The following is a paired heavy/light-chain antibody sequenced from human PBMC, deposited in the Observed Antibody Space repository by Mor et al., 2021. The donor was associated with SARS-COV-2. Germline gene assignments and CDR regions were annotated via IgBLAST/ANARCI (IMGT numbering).Light chain of an antibody. CDR3: QSADSSGTCWV. J-gene: IGLJ3*02. Sequence: SYELTQPPSVSVSPGQTARITCSGDALPKQYAYWYQQKPGQAPVLVIYKDSERPSGIPERFSGSSSGTTVTLTISGVQAEDEADYYCQSADSSGTCWVFGGGTKLTVL. CDR2: KDS. V-gene: IGLV3-25*03. CDR1: ALPKQY.
Heavy chain of an antibody. V-gene: IGHV3-74*01. D-gene: IGHD2-15*01. Sequence: EVQLVESGGGLVQPGGSLRLSCAASGFTFSSYWMHWVRQAPGKGLVWVSRINSDGSSTSYADSVKGRFTISRDNAKNTLYLQMNSLRAEDTAVYYCARDYWGENCSGGSCYGAYYGMDVWGQGTTVTVSS. CDR1: GFTFSSYW. CDR2: INSDGSST. J-gene: IGHJ6*02. CDR3: ARDYWGENCSGGSCYGAYYGMDV.